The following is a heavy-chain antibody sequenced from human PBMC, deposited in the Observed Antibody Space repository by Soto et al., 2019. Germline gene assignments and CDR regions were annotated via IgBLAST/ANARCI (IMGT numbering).Heavy chain of an antibody. J-gene: IGHJ6*02. V-gene: IGHV4-30-4*01. Sequence: SETLSLTCTVSGDSISNSDYYWNWIRQSPGKGLEWIASIDYSGSTYYNPSLKSRVVISADTSKNLFSLKLRSVTAADTALYFCARDGPYYYGSDVWGQGTTVTVS. CDR2: IDYSGST. CDR3: ARDGPYYYGSDV. CDR1: GDSISNSDYY.